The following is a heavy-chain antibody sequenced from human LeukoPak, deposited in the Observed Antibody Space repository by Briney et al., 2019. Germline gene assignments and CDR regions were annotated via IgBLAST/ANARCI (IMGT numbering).Heavy chain of an antibody. D-gene: IGHD3-9*01. CDR1: GYTFTSYD. CDR2: MNPNSGNT. V-gene: IGHV1-8*01. CDR3: ARGIYYDILTGYYSWFDP. J-gene: IGHJ5*02. Sequence: EASVKVSCKASGYTFTSYDINWVRQATGQGLELMGWMNPNSGNTGYAQKFQGRVTMTRNTSISTAYMELSSLRSEDTAVYYCARGIYYDILTGYYSWFDPWGQGTLVTVSS.